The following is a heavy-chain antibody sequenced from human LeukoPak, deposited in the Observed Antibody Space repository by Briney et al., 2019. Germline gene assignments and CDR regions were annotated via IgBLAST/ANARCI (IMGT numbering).Heavy chain of an antibody. J-gene: IGHJ3*02. Sequence: ASVKVSCKASGYTFISYGISWVRQAPGQGLEWMGWISAYNGNTNYAQKLQGRVTMTTDTSTSTAYMELRSLRSDDTAVYYCARVREYYDSSGPYDAFDIWGQGTMVTVSS. D-gene: IGHD3-22*01. V-gene: IGHV1-18*01. CDR3: ARVREYYDSSGPYDAFDI. CDR1: GYTFISYG. CDR2: ISAYNGNT.